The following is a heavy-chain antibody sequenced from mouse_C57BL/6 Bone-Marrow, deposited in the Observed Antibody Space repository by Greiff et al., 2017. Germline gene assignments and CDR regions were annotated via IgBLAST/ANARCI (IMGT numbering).Heavy chain of an antibody. Sequence: VQLQQSGPELVKSGASVKISCKASGYAFSSSWMNWVKQRPGKGLEWIGRIYPGDGDTNYNGKFKGKATMTADKSSSTAYMHLSSLTSENSAVYFCETNWDDYWGQGTTLTDSS. V-gene: IGHV1-82*01. CDR2: IYPGDGDT. J-gene: IGHJ2*01. CDR3: ETNWDDY. CDR1: GYAFSSSW. D-gene: IGHD4-1*01.